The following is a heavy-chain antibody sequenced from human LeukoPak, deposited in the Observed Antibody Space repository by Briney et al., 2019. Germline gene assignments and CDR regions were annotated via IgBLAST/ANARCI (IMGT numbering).Heavy chain of an antibody. Sequence: SVKVSCKASGGTFSSYAISWVRQAPGQGLEWMGGIIPIFGTANYARTSQGRVTINADDSPSTAYMELRRPRVVDISAYCCSRCQGYDYVCGSYSFDYWGQRTLVTVSS. V-gene: IGHV1-69*13. D-gene: IGHD3-16*01. CDR2: IIPIFGTA. CDR3: SRCQGYDYVCGSYSFDY. CDR1: GGTFSSYA. J-gene: IGHJ4*02.